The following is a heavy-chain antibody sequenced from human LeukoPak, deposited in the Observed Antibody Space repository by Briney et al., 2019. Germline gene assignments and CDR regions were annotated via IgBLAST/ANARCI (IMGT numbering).Heavy chain of an antibody. D-gene: IGHD3-22*01. V-gene: IGHV3-11*01. Sequence: GGSLRLSCAASGFTFSDYYMSWIRQAPGKGLEWVSYISSSGSTIYYADSVKGRFTISRDNAKNSPYLQMNSLRAEDTAVYYCARGRSGYYYVWNAFDIWGQGTMVTVSS. CDR3: ARGRSGYYYVWNAFDI. CDR1: GFTFSDYY. CDR2: ISSSGSTI. J-gene: IGHJ3*02.